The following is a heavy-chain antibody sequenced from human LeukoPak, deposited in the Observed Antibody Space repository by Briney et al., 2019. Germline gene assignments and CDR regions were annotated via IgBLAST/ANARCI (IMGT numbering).Heavy chain of an antibody. CDR2: IYYRVTS. CDR3: ARAVGGDGSGSL. CDR1: GDSISTYY. D-gene: IGHD3-10*01. Sequence: SETLSLTCTVSGDSISTYYWSWIRQPPGKRLEWIGYIYYRVTSDYNPSLKSRVTMSVDMSTRQISLKLSSVTAADTAVYYCARAVGGDGSGSLRGPGTLVTVSS. J-gene: IGHJ4*02. V-gene: IGHV4-59*01.